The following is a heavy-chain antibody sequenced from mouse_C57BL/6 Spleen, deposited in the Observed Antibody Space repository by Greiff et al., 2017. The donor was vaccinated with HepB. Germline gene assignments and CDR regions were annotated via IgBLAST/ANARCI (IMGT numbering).Heavy chain of an antibody. Sequence: EVHLVESGGGLVKPGGSLKLSCAASGFTFSDYGMHWVRQAPEKGLEWVAYISSGSSTIYYADTVKGRFTISRDNAKNTLFLQMTSLRSEDTAMYYCARDYDGYFPLYFDYWGQGTTLTVSS. CDR1: GFTFSDYG. CDR2: ISSGSSTI. D-gene: IGHD2-3*01. J-gene: IGHJ2*01. V-gene: IGHV5-17*01. CDR3: ARDYDGYFPLYFDY.